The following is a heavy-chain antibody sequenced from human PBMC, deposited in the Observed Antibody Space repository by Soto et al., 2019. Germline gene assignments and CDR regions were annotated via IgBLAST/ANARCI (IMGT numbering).Heavy chain of an antibody. CDR1: GGSIRNSGYY. V-gene: IGHV4-31*03. CDR2: ISYSGST. D-gene: IGHD4-4*01. Sequence: QVQLQESGPGLVKPSQTLSLTCTVSGGSIRNSGYYWSWIRQLPGQGLEWIGFISYSGSTDYAPSLKSRVTMSVDTSKNQFSLNLSSVTAADTAVYYCGRDAVTKRDFYYYGMDVWGRGTTVTVSS. J-gene: IGHJ6*02. CDR3: GRDAVTKRDFYYYGMDV.